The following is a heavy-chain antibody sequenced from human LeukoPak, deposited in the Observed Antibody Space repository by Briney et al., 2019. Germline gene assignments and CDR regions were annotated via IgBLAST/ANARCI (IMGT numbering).Heavy chain of an antibody. CDR2: ISSSGGNT. CDR3: AKTYYYDTSGYYSFPN. V-gene: IGHV3-23*01. Sequence: GGSLRLSCAASGFTFSTYAMTWVRQAPGKGLEWVSSISSSGGNTYYADSMKGRFTMSRDNSKNTLYLQLNSLRVEDTAVYYCAKTYYYDTSGYYSFPNWGQGTQVTVSS. D-gene: IGHD3-22*01. J-gene: IGHJ4*02. CDR1: GFTFSTYA.